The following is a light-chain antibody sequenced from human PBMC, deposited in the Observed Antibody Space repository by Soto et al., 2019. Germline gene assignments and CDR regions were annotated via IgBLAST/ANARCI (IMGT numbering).Light chain of an antibody. J-gene: IGKJ4*01. CDR1: QSASSNY. CDR3: QQYGRSPPLI. CDR2: AAS. V-gene: IGKV3-20*01. Sequence: EIVLTQSPGTLSLSPGERATLSCRASQSASSNYLAWYQQKPGQAPRLLIYAASTRATGIPDRFSGSGSGTDFPLTISRLEPEVFAVYYCQQYGRSPPLIFGGGTKVEIK.